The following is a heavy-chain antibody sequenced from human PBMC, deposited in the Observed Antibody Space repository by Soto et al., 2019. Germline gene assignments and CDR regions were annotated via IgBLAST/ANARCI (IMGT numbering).Heavy chain of an antibody. D-gene: IGHD3-3*01. Sequence: SETLSLTCAVSGGSIRSNNWWSWVRQPPGKGLESIANIYYDGNTYYNPSLKGRVTISLDTSKNQFSLRLNSVTAADTAVYYCARSSIKPQVFMYPFDSWSQGTLVTVYS. J-gene: IGHJ4*02. V-gene: IGHV4-4*02. CDR3: ARSSIKPQVFMYPFDS. CDR1: GGSIRSNNW. CDR2: IYYDGNT.